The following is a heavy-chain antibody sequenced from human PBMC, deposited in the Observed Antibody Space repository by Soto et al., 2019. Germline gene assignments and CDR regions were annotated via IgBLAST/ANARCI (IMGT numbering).Heavy chain of an antibody. Sequence: QVQLVQSGAEVKKPGASVKVSCKASDYTFTSYGITWVRQAPGQGLEWMGWISGYNGNTNYAEMLQGRVTMTTDTSTSTAYMELRSLRSDDTAVYYCARVEDYFDSSGYAHWGQGTLVTVSS. V-gene: IGHV1-18*04. D-gene: IGHD3-22*01. CDR3: ARVEDYFDSSGYAH. CDR2: ISGYNGNT. J-gene: IGHJ4*02. CDR1: DYTFTSYG.